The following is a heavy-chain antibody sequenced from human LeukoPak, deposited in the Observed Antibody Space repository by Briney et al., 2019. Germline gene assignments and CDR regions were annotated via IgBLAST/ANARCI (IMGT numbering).Heavy chain of an antibody. D-gene: IGHD3-22*01. J-gene: IGHJ4*02. CDR1: GGTFSSYA. CDR3: ASHYDSSGYYYAPFDY. Sequence: SVKVSCKASGGTFSSYAISWVRQAPGQGLEWMGGIVPIFGTANYAQKFQGRVTITADESTSTAYMELSSLRSEDTAVYYCASHYDSSGYYYAPFDYWGQGTLVTVSS. CDR2: IVPIFGTA. V-gene: IGHV1-69*13.